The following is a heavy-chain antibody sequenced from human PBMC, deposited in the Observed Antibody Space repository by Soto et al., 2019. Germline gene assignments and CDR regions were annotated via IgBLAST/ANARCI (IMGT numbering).Heavy chain of an antibody. Sequence: GGSLRLSCAASGFTVSSNYMSWVRQASGKGLEWVSVIYSGGSTYYADSVKGRFTISRDNSKNTLYLQMNSLRAEDTAVCYCARVVSTGWAYYYYGMDVWGQGTTVTVSS. CDR1: GFTVSSNY. V-gene: IGHV3-53*01. CDR2: IYSGGST. CDR3: ARVVSTGWAYYYYGMDV. D-gene: IGHD3-22*01. J-gene: IGHJ6*02.